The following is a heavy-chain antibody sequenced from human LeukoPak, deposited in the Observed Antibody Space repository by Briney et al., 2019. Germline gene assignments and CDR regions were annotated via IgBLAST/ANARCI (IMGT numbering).Heavy chain of an antibody. D-gene: IGHD1-1*01. CDR1: GGSISSGGYS. CDR2: IYHSGST. CDR3: ARATGINWFDP. V-gene: IGHV4-30-2*01. J-gene: IGHJ5*02. Sequence: PSQTLSLTCAVSGGSISSGGYSWSWIRQPPGKGLEWIGYIYHSGSTYYNPSLKSRVTISVDGSKNQFSLKLSSVTAADTAVYYCARATGINWFDPWGQGTLVTVSS.